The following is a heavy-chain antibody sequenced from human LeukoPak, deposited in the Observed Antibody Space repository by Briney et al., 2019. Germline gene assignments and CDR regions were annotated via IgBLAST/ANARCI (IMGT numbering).Heavy chain of an antibody. Sequence: GESLKISCRASGYSFTDYWIGWVRQMPGKGLDWMGIIYPGDSETRYSASFQGQVTISADKSISTAYLQWSSLKASDTAMYYCARSGSSSWEYYFDYWGQGTLVTVSS. CDR2: IYPGDSET. D-gene: IGHD6-13*01. CDR3: ARSGSSSWEYYFDY. J-gene: IGHJ4*02. V-gene: IGHV5-51*01. CDR1: GYSFTDYW.